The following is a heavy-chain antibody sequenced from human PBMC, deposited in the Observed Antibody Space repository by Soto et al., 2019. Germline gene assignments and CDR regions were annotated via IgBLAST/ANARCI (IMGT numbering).Heavy chain of an antibody. CDR3: ARDTYSSSWGNYYGMDV. V-gene: IGHV3-53*01. J-gene: IGHJ6*02. Sequence: GGSLRLSCXASGFTVSSNYMSWVRQAPGKGLEWVSVIYSGGSTYYADSVKGRFTISRDNSKNTLYLQMNSLRAEDTAVYYCARDTYSSSWGNYYGMDVWGQGTTVTVSS. CDR2: IYSGGST. CDR1: GFTVSSNY. D-gene: IGHD6-13*01.